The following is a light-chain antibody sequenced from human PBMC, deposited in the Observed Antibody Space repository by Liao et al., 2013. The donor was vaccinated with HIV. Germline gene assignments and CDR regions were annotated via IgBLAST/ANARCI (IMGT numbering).Light chain of an antibody. Sequence: SNELTQPPSVSVSPGQTASITCSGDKLGDKYVCWYQQKSGQSPVLVIYQDNRRPSGIPERFSGSNSGNTATLTITGTQPMDEADYYCQARDLRTAVFGPGTKVTVL. CDR1: KLGDKY. V-gene: IGLV3-1*01. CDR2: QDN. CDR3: QARDLRTAV. J-gene: IGLJ1*01.